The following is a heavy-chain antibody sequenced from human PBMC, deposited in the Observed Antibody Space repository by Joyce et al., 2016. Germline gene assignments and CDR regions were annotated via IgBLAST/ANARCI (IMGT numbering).Heavy chain of an antibody. Sequence: EVQLVESGGGLVKSGGSLRLSCAASGFTFSNNSMNWVRQAPGKGLECVSSISSSTSFIYYAESVKGRFTISRDNAKSSLYLQMNSLRAEDTAVYYCARGLIVFDYWGQGTLVTVSS. CDR2: ISSSTSFI. CDR3: ARGLIVFDY. D-gene: IGHD3-16*02. V-gene: IGHV3-21*01. J-gene: IGHJ4*02. CDR1: GFTFSNNS.